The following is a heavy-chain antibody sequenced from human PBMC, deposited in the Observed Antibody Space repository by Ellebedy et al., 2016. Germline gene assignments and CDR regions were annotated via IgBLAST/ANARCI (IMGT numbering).Heavy chain of an antibody. CDR3: ASRTREVISSPDYFDY. V-gene: IGHV5-51*01. J-gene: IGHJ4*02. Sequence: GESLKFSCKGSGRDFASHWIGWVRQMPGKGLEWMGIVGPADSDIQYSPSFQGQVTISAEKSINTAYLQWSSLQASDTAVYYCASRTREVISSPDYFDYWGQGTLVTVSS. CDR2: VGPADSDI. D-gene: IGHD2-2*01. CDR1: GRDFASHW.